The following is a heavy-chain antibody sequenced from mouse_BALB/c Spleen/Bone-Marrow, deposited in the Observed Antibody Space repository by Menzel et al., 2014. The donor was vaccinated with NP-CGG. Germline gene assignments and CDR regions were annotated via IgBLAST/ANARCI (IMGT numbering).Heavy chain of an antibody. Sequence: EVQRVESGGGLVQPGGSRKLSCAASGFTFSSFGVHWVRQAPEKGLEWVAYISGGSSTIYYADTVKGRFTISRDNPKNTLFLQMTSLRSEDTAMYYCARGVYGYVKYAMDYWGQGTSVTVSS. CDR3: ARGVYGYVKYAMDY. CDR1: GFTFSSFG. D-gene: IGHD1-2*01. V-gene: IGHV5-17*02. J-gene: IGHJ4*01. CDR2: ISGGSSTI.